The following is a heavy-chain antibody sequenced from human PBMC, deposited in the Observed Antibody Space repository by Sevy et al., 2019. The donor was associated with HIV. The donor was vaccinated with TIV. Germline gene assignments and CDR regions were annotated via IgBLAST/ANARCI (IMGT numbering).Heavy chain of an antibody. Sequence: SQTLSLTCAVYGGSFSGYYWSWIRQPPGKGLEWIGEINHSGSTNYNPSLKSRVTISVDTSKNQFSLKLSSVTAADTAVYYCARAGDLDIVATRRVVFDYWGQGTLVTVSS. J-gene: IGHJ4*02. D-gene: IGHD5-12*01. CDR3: ARAGDLDIVATRRVVFDY. V-gene: IGHV4-34*01. CDR1: GGSFSGYY. CDR2: INHSGST.